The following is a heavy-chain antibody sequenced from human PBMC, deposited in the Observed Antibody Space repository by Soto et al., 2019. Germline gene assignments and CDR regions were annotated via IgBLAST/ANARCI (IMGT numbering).Heavy chain of an antibody. D-gene: IGHD1-7*01. CDR1: GYTFTSYG. CDR2: ISAYNGNT. J-gene: IGHJ6*02. V-gene: IGHV1-18*04. CDR3: ARGNWNYSRHYYYGMDV. Sequence: QVQLVQSGAEVKKPGASVKVSCKASGYTFTSYGISWVRQAPGQGLEGMGWISAYNGNTNYAQKLQGRVTMTTATSTSTAYMELRSLRSDDTAVYYWARGNWNYSRHYYYGMDVWGQGTTVTVSS.